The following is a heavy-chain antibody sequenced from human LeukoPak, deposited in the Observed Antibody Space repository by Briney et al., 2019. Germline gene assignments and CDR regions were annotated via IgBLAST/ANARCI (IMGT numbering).Heavy chain of an antibody. CDR2: ISYDGSNK. J-gene: IGHJ6*02. Sequence: GGSLRLSCAASGFTFRSYAMHWVRQAPGKGLEWVAVISYDGSNKYYADSVKGRFTISRDNSKNTLYLQMNSLRAEDTALYYCARDSSSSWYVSYGMDVWGQGTTVTVSS. CDR3: ARDSSSSWYVSYGMDV. D-gene: IGHD6-13*01. CDR1: GFTFRSYA. V-gene: IGHV3-30-3*01.